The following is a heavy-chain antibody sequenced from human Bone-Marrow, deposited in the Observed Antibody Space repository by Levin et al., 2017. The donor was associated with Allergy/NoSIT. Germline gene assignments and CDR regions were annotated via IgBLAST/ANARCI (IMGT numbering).Heavy chain of an antibody. D-gene: IGHD1-26*01. CDR3: ARHHPGELNFDY. J-gene: IGHJ4*02. CDR1: GGSISSSSYY. V-gene: IGHV4-39*01. CDR2: IYYSGST. Sequence: SETLSLTCTVSGGSISSSSYYWGWIRQPPGKGLEWIGSIYYSGSTYYNPSLKSRVTISVDTSKNQFSLKLSSVTAADTAVYYCARHHPGELNFDYWGQGTLVTVSS.